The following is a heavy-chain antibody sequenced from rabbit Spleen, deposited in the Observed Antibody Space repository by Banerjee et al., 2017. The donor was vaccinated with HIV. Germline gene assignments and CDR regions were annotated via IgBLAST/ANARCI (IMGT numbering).Heavy chain of an antibody. CDR3: ARGSAAMTMVITGFYLNL. D-gene: IGHD2-1*01. V-gene: IGHV1S40*01. CDR1: GVSFSSNHY. CDR2: IDAGSSGFT. J-gene: IGHJ4*01. Sequence: QSLEESGGALVTPGGTLTLTCTASGVSFSSNHYMCWVRQAPGKGLEWVVCIDAGSSGFTYFASWAKGRFTISKTSSTTVTLQMTTLTAADTATYFCARGSAAMTMVITGFYLNLWGPGTLVTDS.